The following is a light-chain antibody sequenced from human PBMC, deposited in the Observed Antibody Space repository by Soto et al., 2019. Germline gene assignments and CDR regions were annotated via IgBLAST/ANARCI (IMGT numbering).Light chain of an antibody. CDR1: SSNIGRNT. V-gene: IGLV1-44*01. J-gene: IGLJ3*02. CDR3: AAWDDSLNAWV. CDR2: SNN. Sequence: QSVLTQPPSASGTPGQRVTISCSGSSSNIGRNTVNWYQQLPGTAPKLLIYSNNQRPSGVPDRFAGSKSGTSASLAISGLQYEDEADYYCAAWDDSLNAWVFGGGTKVTVL.